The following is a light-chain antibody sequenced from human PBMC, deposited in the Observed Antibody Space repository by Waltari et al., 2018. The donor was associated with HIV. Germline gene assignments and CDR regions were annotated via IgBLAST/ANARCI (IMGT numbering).Light chain of an antibody. CDR3: QQYGSSPPQVT. CDR2: GAS. J-gene: IGKJ3*01. Sequence: EIVLTQSPGTLSLSPGERATLSCRVSQSVSSSYLAWYQQKPGQAPRLLIYGASSRATGIPDRFSGSGSGTDFTLTISRLEPEDFAVYYCQQYGSSPPQVTFGPGTKVVIK. CDR1: QSVSSSY. V-gene: IGKV3-20*01.